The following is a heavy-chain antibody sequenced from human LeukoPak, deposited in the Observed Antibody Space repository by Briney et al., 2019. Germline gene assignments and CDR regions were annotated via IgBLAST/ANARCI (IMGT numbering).Heavy chain of an antibody. J-gene: IGHJ4*02. V-gene: IGHV3-30*18. CDR1: EFTFSSYG. CDR2: ISYDGSNT. CDR3: AKPYYYGSRSYMDY. Sequence: GRSLRLSCAASEFTFSSYGMHWVRQAPGKGLQWVALISYDGSNTYYADSVKGRFTISRDNSKNMLYLQMNSLRAEDTAVYYCAKPYYYGSRSYMDYWGQGTLVTVSS. D-gene: IGHD3-10*01.